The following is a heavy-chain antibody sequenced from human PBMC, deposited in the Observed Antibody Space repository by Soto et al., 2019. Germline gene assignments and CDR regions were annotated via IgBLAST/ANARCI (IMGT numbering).Heavy chain of an antibody. V-gene: IGHV3-7*01. J-gene: IGHJ4*02. CDR1: GFTFSNLC. CDR3: TKGGHVDN. CDR2: INQDGSEK. D-gene: IGHD3-16*01. Sequence: EVQLVDSGGGLVQPGGSLRLSCAAPGFTFSNLCMTWVRQAPGKGLQWVANINQDGSEKHYVDSVEGRFTISRDNARNSLYLEMNSLRVEDTAIYYCTKGGHVDNWGQGTLVPVAS.